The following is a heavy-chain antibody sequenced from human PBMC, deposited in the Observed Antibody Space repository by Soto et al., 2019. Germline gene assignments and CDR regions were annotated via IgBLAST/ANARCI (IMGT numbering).Heavy chain of an antibody. CDR3: ARAGYSFGYSVDY. CDR1: GGSISSGGYY. Sequence: NPSETLSLTCTVSGGSISSGGYYWSWIRQHPGKGLEWIGYIYNIGSTYYNPSLKSRVTISVDTSKNQFSLNLSSVTAADTAVYYCARAGYSFGYSVDYWGQGTLVTVSS. J-gene: IGHJ4*02. CDR2: IYNIGST. D-gene: IGHD5-18*01. V-gene: IGHV4-31*03.